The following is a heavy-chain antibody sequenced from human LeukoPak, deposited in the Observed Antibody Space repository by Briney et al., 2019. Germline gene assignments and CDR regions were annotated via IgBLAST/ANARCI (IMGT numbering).Heavy chain of an antibody. D-gene: IGHD6-19*01. V-gene: IGHV1-8*01. J-gene: IGHJ6*03. CDR3: ARGYSSGWYRPTNYYYMDV. CDR2: MNPNSGNT. Sequence: GASVKVSCKASGYTFTSYDINWVRQATGQGLEWMGWMNPNSGNTGYAQKFQGRVTMTRNTSISTAYMELSSLRSEDTAVYYCARGYSSGWYRPTNYYYMDVWGKGTTVTISS. CDR1: GYTFTSYD.